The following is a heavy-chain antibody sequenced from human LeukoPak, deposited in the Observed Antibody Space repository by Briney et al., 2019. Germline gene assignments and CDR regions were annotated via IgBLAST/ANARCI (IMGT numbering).Heavy chain of an antibody. CDR1: GFTFSSYW. Sequence: GGSLRLSCAASGFTFSSYWMHWVRQAPGKGLVWVSRINSDGSSTSYADSVKGRFTISRDNAKNTLYLQMNSLRAEDTAVYYCAKTWGIYYYDSIDYFDYWGQGTLVTVSS. J-gene: IGHJ4*02. CDR3: AKTWGIYYYDSIDYFDY. V-gene: IGHV3-74*01. D-gene: IGHD3-22*01. CDR2: INSDGSST.